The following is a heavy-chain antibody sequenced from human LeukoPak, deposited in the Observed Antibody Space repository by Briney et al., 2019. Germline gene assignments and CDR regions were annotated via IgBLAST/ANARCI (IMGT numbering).Heavy chain of an antibody. D-gene: IGHD2-15*01. Sequence: ASVKVSCKASGYTFTSYYMHWVRQAPGQGLEWMGIINPSGGSTSYAQKFQGRVTMTRDTSTSTVYMGLSSLGSEDTAVYYCARDRDLYCSGGSCYPGYFDYWGQGTLVTVSS. J-gene: IGHJ4*02. CDR3: ARDRDLYCSGGSCYPGYFDY. V-gene: IGHV1-46*01. CDR2: INPSGGST. CDR1: GYTFTSYY.